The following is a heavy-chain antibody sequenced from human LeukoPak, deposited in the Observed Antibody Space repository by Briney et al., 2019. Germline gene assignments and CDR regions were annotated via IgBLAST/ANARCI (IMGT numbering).Heavy chain of an antibody. CDR3: ARAPSGRRYYYYYMDV. Sequence: SETLSLTCTVSGGSISSYYWSWIRQPPGKGLEWIGYIYYSGSTNYNPSLKSRVTISVDTSKNQFSLKLSSVTAADTAVYYCARAPSGRRYYYYYMDVWGKGTTVTVSS. CDR2: IYYSGST. CDR1: GGSISSYY. V-gene: IGHV4-59*01. J-gene: IGHJ6*03. D-gene: IGHD2-15*01.